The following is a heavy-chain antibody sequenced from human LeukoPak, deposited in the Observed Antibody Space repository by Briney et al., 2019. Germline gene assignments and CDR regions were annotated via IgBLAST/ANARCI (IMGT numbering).Heavy chain of an antibody. Sequence: GESLKISCKGSGYCFPTYWIAWVRQMPGKGLEWMGIIYPGDSDPRYSPSFQGQVTISADKSISTAYLQWSSLKAPDTAIYYCARAYSYGSGSYYHFDYWGQGTLVTVSS. CDR1: GYCFPTYW. D-gene: IGHD3-10*01. V-gene: IGHV5-51*01. J-gene: IGHJ4*02. CDR3: ARAYSYGSGSYYHFDY. CDR2: IYPGDSDP.